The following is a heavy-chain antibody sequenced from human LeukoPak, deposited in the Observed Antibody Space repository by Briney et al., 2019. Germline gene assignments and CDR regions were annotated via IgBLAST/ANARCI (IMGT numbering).Heavy chain of an antibody. J-gene: IGHJ4*02. CDR3: ARGRIVVVPALGLYFDY. Sequence: GGSLRLSCAASGFTFSSYRMRWVRQAPGKGLEWVANIRQDGSEKYYADSVKCRFTISRDNAKNSLYLQMNSLRAEDTAVYCCARGRIVVVPALGLYFDYWGQGTLVTVSS. CDR2: IRQDGSEK. CDR1: GFTFSSYR. D-gene: IGHD2-2*01. V-gene: IGHV3-7*01.